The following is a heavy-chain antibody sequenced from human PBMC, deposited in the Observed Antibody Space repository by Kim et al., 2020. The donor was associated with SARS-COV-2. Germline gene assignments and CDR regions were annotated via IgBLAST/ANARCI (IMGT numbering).Heavy chain of an antibody. Sequence: SETLSLTCTVSGASVSSGSHYWSWIRPTPGEGLERVGYIYSRGRPNYHSSFKSRVTTSLDTSKNQLPLKLYSVTASDTAVYYCAGDQTGIGMDVWGQGTTVTLS. D-gene: IGHD3-9*01. CDR1: GASVSSGSHY. CDR2: IYSRGRP. V-gene: IGHV4-61*01. J-gene: IGHJ6*02. CDR3: AGDQTGIGMDV.